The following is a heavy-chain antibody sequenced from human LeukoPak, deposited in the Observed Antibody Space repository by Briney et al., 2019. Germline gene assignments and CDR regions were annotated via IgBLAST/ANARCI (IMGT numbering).Heavy chain of an antibody. Sequence: SETLSLTCAVSSYSISSGYYWGWIRQPPGKGLEWIASIYHSGKTHYNPSLKSRVTLSVDTSKNQFSLKLSSVTAADTAVYYCARRLSVGVPGYYYYYMDVWGKGTTVTVSS. CDR1: SYSISSGYY. CDR2: IYHSGKT. CDR3: ARRLSVGVPGYYYYYMDV. J-gene: IGHJ6*03. V-gene: IGHV4-38-2*01. D-gene: IGHD1-26*01.